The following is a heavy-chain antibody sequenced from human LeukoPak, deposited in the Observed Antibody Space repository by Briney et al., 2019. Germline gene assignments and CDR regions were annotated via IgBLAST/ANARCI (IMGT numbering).Heavy chain of an antibody. CDR2: IYYTGST. D-gene: IGHD3-22*01. CDR1: GGSISTSSYS. V-gene: IGHV4-39*01. Sequence: SETLSLTCTVSGGSISTSSYSWGWIRQPPGKGLEWIGTIYYTGSTNYNPSLKSRVTISVDTSKNQFSLKLSSVTAADTAVYYCARAWGGYYDSSGYYYFDYWGQGTLVTVSS. J-gene: IGHJ4*02. CDR3: ARAWGGYYDSSGYYYFDY.